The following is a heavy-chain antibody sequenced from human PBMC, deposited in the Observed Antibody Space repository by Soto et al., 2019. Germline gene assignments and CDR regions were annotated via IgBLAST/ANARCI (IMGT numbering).Heavy chain of an antibody. Sequence: PGESLKISCKGSGYRYTSYWIAWVRQMPGKGLEWMGISYPGDSNTRYSPSFQGHVTISADKSISTAYLQWSSLKASDTAMYYCASEYYEVPAPYYYYCMDVLCQGTTVTVFS. D-gene: IGHD3-16*01. CDR2: SYPGDSNT. J-gene: IGHJ6*02. V-gene: IGHV5-51*01. CDR3: ASEYYEVPAPYYYYCMDV. CDR1: GYRYTSYW.